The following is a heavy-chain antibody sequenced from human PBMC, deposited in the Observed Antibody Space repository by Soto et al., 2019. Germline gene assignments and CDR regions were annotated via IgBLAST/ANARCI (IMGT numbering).Heavy chain of an antibody. CDR2: ISYDGSNK. CDR1: GFTFSSYA. V-gene: IGHV3-30-3*01. D-gene: IGHD2-21*02. Sequence: GGSLRLSCAASGFTFSSYAMHWVRQAPGKGLEWVAVISYDGSNKYYADSVKGRFTISRDNSKNTLYLQMDSLRAEDTAVYYCARDGQIVVVTATTLDVWGQGTTVTVSS. J-gene: IGHJ6*02. CDR3: ARDGQIVVVTATTLDV.